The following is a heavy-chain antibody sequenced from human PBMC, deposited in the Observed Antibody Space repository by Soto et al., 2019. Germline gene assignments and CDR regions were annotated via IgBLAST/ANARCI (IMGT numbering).Heavy chain of an antibody. CDR3: ARVRGGYCSGGSCSYLDY. J-gene: IGHJ4*02. CDR2: IYYSGNT. D-gene: IGHD2-15*01. Sequence: QVQLQESGPGLVKSSETLSLTCTVSGASIRSYYWSWIRQPPGKGLEWLGQIYYSGNTNYSPSLKSRITISIDTSKSQFSLELTSVTAADTAVYYCARVRGGYCSGGSCSYLDYWGPGTLVPVSS. CDR1: GASIRSYY. V-gene: IGHV4-59*01.